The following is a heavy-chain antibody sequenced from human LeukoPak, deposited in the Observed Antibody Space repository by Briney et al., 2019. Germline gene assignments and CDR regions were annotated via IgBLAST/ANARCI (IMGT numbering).Heavy chain of an antibody. D-gene: IGHD2-2*01. Sequence: GASLKVSCKASGYTFTDYYMHWVRQAPGQGLEWMGWINPNSGGTNYAQKFQGRVTMTRDTSISTAYMELSRLRSDDTAVYYCARVVPAAVAFDYWGQGTLVTVSS. CDR3: ARVVPAAVAFDY. V-gene: IGHV1-2*02. CDR1: GYTFTDYY. CDR2: INPNSGGT. J-gene: IGHJ4*02.